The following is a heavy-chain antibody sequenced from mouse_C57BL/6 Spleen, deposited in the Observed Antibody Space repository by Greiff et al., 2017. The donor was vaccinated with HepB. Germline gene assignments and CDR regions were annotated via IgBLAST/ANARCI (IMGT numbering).Heavy chain of an antibody. CDR1: GFTFSDYG. CDR3: AKGLLYYAMDY. J-gene: IGHJ4*01. Sequence: EVQGVESGGGLVKPGGSLKLSCAASGFTFSDYGMHWVRQAPEKGLEWVAYISSGSSTIYYADTVKGRFTISRDNAKNTLFLQMTSLRSEDTAMYYCAKGLLYYAMDYWGQGTSVTVSS. CDR2: ISSGSSTI. D-gene: IGHD2-10*01. V-gene: IGHV5-17*01.